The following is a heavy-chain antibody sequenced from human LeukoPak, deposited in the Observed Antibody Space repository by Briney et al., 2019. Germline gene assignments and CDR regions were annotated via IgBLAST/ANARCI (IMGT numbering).Heavy chain of an antibody. D-gene: IGHD6-13*01. Sequence: GGSLRLSCAASGFTFSSYSMNWVRQAPGKGLEWVSSISSSSSYIYYADSVKGRFTISRDNAKNSLYLQMNSLRAEDTAVYYCARVFHSSWFPHYGMDVWGQGTTVTVSS. V-gene: IGHV3-21*01. CDR3: ARVFHSSWFPHYGMDV. CDR2: ISSSSSYI. J-gene: IGHJ6*02. CDR1: GFTFSSYS.